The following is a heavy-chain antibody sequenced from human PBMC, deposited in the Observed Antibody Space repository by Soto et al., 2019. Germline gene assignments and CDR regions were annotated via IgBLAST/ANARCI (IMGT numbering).Heavy chain of an antibody. CDR1: GYPFTGYY. J-gene: IGHJ6*02. CDR3: ARVSMITVVTNDYYGMDV. V-gene: IGHV1-2*02. Sequence: GASVKVSCKASGYPFTGYYMHWVRQAPGQGLEWMGWINPNSGDTIYAQKFQGRVTMTRDMSISSAYMELSRLRSDDTAVYYCARVSMITVVTNDYYGMDVWGQGTSVTVPS. D-gene: IGHD3-22*01. CDR2: INPNSGDT.